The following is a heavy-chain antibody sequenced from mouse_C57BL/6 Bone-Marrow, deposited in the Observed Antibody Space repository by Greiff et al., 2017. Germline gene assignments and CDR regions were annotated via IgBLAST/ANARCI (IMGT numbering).Heavy chain of an antibody. CDR3: TRYTTVVATYYFDY. Sequence: QVQLQQSGAELVRPGASVTLSCKASGYTFTDYEMHWVKQTPVHGLEWIGAIDPETGGTAYNQKFKGKAILTADKSSSTAYMELRSLTSEDSAVYYCTRYTTVVATYYFDYWGQGTTLTVSS. CDR1: GYTFTDYE. V-gene: IGHV1-15*01. D-gene: IGHD1-1*01. J-gene: IGHJ2*01. CDR2: IDPETGGT.